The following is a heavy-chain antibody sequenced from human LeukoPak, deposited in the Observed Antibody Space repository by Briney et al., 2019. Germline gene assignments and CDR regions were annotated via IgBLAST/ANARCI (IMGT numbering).Heavy chain of an antibody. Sequence: SETLSLTCAVYGGSFSGYYWSWIRQPPGKGLEWIGEINHSGSTNYNPSLKSRVTISVDTSKNQFSLKLSSVTAADTAVYYCAIIRITIFGVVTPGSYWGQGTLVTVSS. D-gene: IGHD3-3*01. CDR3: AIIRITIFGVVTPGSY. CDR2: INHSGST. J-gene: IGHJ4*02. V-gene: IGHV4-34*01. CDR1: GGSFSGYY.